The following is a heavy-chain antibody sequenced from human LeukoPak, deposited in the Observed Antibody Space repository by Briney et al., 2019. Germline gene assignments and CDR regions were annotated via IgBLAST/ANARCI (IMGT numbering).Heavy chain of an antibody. CDR2: IYYSGST. V-gene: IGHV4-59*01. J-gene: IGHJ4*02. CDR1: GGSISSYY. CDR3: ARGHPEGLIDY. Sequence: SETLSLTCTVSGGSISSYYWSWIRQPPGKGLEWIGYIYYSGSTNYNPSLKSRVTISVDTSKNQFSLKLSSVTAADTAVYYCARGHPEGLIDYWGQGTLVTVSS.